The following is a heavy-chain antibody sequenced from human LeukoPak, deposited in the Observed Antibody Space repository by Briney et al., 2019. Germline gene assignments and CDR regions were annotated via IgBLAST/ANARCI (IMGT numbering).Heavy chain of an antibody. J-gene: IGHJ5*02. CDR3: ARLYSGSYDGWFDP. D-gene: IGHD1-26*01. V-gene: IGHV4-39*07. CDR2: IYYSGST. CDR1: GGSISSSSYY. Sequence: SETLFLTCTVSGGSISSSSYYWGWIRQPPGKGLEWIGSIYYSGSTYYNPSLKSRVTISVDTSKNQFSLKLSSVTAADTAVYYCARLYSGSYDGWFDPWGQGTLVTVSS.